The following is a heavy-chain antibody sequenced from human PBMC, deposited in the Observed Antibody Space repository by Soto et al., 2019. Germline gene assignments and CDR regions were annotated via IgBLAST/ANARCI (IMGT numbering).Heavy chain of an antibody. Sequence: QVHLQESGPGLVSPSETLSLPCTVPGASLTPYYWSWIRLPPGGGLEWIGYIFSSGSPNYNPSLRSRVTMSVETSNNQFSLKMSSVTAADTAVYYCARVAGISYYNHMDVWGKGTTVTVSS. D-gene: IGHD1-20*01. CDR3: ARVAGISYYNHMDV. J-gene: IGHJ6*03. CDR1: GASLTPYY. V-gene: IGHV4-59*01. CDR2: IFSSGSP.